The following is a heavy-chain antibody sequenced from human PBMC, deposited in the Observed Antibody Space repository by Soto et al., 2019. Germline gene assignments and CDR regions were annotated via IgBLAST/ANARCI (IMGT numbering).Heavy chain of an antibody. V-gene: IGHV1-46*01. J-gene: IGHJ3*02. D-gene: IGHD3-22*01. Sequence: ASVKVSCKASGYTFTSNHMHWVRQAPGQGLEWMGTINPSGSSTSYAQKFQGRLTMTRDTSTGTVYVELSSLRSEDTAVYYCARAADYYDNGVYYYLRAFDMWGQGTMVTVSS. CDR1: GYTFTSNH. CDR2: INPSGSST. CDR3: ARAADYYDNGVYYYLRAFDM.